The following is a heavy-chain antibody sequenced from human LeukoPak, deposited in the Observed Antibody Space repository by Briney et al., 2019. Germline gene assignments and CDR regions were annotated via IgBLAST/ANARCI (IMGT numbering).Heavy chain of an antibody. CDR2: INSDSNDT. CDR1: GFSFRTSP. V-gene: IGHV3-23*01. J-gene: IGHJ4*02. CDR3: VRKDSGLHRFDL. Sequence: ETLSLSCAVSGFSFRTSPLSWIRKVPGKGPEWVSGINSDSNDTPYADSVKGRFTISRDNAKNMLYLQMRSLRVEDTAVYYCVRKDSGLHRFDLWGQGTRVTVSS.